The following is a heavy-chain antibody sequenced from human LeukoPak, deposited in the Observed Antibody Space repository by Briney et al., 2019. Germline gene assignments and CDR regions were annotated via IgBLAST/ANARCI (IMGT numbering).Heavy chain of an antibody. CDR1: GGSISSSSYY. J-gene: IGHJ4*02. Sequence: SETLSLTCTVSGGSISSSSYYWGWIRQPPGKGLEWIRTIHYRGNTYYNPSLKSRVAISVDTSKNQFSLKLTSVTAADTAMYYCARLVGSSWYHEVLFGRDYWGQGTLVTVSS. V-gene: IGHV4-39*01. D-gene: IGHD6-13*01. CDR2: IHYRGNT. CDR3: ARLVGSSWYHEVLFGRDY.